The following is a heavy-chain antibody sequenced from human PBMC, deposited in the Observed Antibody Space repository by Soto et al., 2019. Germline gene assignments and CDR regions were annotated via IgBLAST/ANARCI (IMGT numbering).Heavy chain of an antibody. D-gene: IGHD5-12*01. Sequence: ASVKVSCKASGYTFTGYYMHWVRQAPGQGLEWMGWINPNSSGTNYAQKFQGRVTMTRDTSISTAYMELSRLRSDDTAVYYCARGGSSGYYNFDYWGQGTLVTVSS. CDR3: ARGGSSGYYNFDY. J-gene: IGHJ4*02. V-gene: IGHV1-2*02. CDR1: GYTFTGYY. CDR2: INPNSSGT.